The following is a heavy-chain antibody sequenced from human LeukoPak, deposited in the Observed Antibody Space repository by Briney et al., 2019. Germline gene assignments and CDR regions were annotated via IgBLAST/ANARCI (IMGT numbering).Heavy chain of an antibody. CDR3: ARDVPVYYYDSSGYYQGSFDY. CDR2: ISYDGSNK. V-gene: IGHV3-30*03. CDR1: GFTFSSYG. J-gene: IGHJ4*02. D-gene: IGHD3-22*01. Sequence: GGSLRLSCAASGFTFSSYGMHWVRQAPGKGLEWVAVISYDGSNKYYADSVKGRFTISRDNAKNSLYLQMNSLRAEDTAVYYCARDVPVYYYDSSGYYQGSFDYWGQGTLVTVSS.